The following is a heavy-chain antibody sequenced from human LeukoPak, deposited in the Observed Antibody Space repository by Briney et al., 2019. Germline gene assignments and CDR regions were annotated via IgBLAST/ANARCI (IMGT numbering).Heavy chain of an antibody. CDR2: INSDGSRT. CDR1: GFTFSSYW. D-gene: IGHD5-12*01. J-gene: IGHJ4*02. V-gene: IGHV3-74*01. CDR3: ARAGGGFFDY. Sequence: GGSLRLSCAASGFTFSSYWMHWVRQAPGKGLVWASRINSDGSRTSYADSVKGRFTISRDNTKNTLYLQMNSLRVEDTAVYYCARAGGGFFDYWGQGTLVTVSS.